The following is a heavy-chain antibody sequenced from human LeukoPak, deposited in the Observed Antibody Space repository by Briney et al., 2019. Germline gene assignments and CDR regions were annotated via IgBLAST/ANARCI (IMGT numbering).Heavy chain of an antibody. D-gene: IGHD6-13*01. CDR3: ARVTGYVMEDYFDY. CDR1: GRSISSYY. Sequence: PSESRSLTCTVCGRSISSYYWSWLRQPPGKGLEGVGYIFYSGSTNYNPSLKSRVTISVDTYKNQFSLRLSSVTAADTAVYYCARVTGYVMEDYFDYWGQGTLVTVSS. V-gene: IGHV4-59*01. CDR2: IFYSGST. J-gene: IGHJ4*02.